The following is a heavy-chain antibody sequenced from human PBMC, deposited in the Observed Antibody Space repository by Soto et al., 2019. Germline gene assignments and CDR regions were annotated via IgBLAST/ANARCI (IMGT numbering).Heavy chain of an antibody. CDR2: IYHSGST. CDR3: ARDLVGATGFHP. D-gene: IGHD1-26*01. J-gene: IGHJ5*02. CDR1: GGSISSSNW. Sequence: QVQLQESGPGLVKPSGTLSLTCAVSGGSISSSNWWSWVRQPPGKGLEWIGEIYHSGSTNYNPSLRSRVSLSVDKSKNPFSRKLSSVTAADTAVYYGARDLVGATGFHPWGQGTLVTVSS. V-gene: IGHV4-4*02.